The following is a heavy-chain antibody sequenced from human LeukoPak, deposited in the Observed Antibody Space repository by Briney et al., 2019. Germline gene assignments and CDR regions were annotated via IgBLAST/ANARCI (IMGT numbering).Heavy chain of an antibody. CDR3: TRDPPAVAINTYA. D-gene: IGHD6-13*01. J-gene: IGHJ5*02. CDR1: GVSVSSNF. CDR2: IYSGGGT. V-gene: IGHV3-66*01. Sequence: GSLRLSCAASGVSVSSNFMIWVRQAPGKGLEWVSLIYSGGGTSYADSVKGRFSISRDNSKNTLYLQMNSLRVEDTAVYYCTRDPPAVAINTYAWGQGTLVTVSS.